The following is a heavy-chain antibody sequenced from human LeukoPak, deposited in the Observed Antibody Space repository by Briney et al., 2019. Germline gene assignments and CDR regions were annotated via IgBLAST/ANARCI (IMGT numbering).Heavy chain of an antibody. CDR3: ASCGYSPQSVIDY. J-gene: IGHJ4*02. CDR2: IKEDGSEK. CDR1: GFPFSDYW. V-gene: IGHV3-7*01. Sequence: GSLRLSCAASGFPFSDYWMNWVRQAPGKGLEWVANIKEDGSEKYYVDSVKGRFTISRDNAKNSLYLQMNSLRAEDTAVYYCASCGYSPQSVIDYWGQGTLVTVSS. D-gene: IGHD5-18*01.